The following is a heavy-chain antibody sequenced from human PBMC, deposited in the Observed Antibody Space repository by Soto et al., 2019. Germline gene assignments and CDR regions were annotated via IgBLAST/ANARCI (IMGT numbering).Heavy chain of an antibody. CDR3: ARGVLANWGPENWFDP. V-gene: IGHV4-31*03. D-gene: IGHD7-27*01. Sequence: SETLSLTCSVSGASISRGAYYWSWIRQHPGKGLEWIGNVYYSGSAYYNPSLKSRVTISVDTSQNQFSLKLSSVTAADTAVYYCARGVLANWGPENWFDPWGQGTLVTVSS. J-gene: IGHJ5*02. CDR2: VYYSGSA. CDR1: GASISRGAYY.